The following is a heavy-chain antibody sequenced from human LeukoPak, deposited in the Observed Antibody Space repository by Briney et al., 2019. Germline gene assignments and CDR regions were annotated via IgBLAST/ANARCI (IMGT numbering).Heavy chain of an antibody. J-gene: IGHJ6*03. CDR1: GDSISSSNYY. D-gene: IGHD3-22*01. CDR2: VYDNGDT. Sequence: PSETLSLTCTVSGDSISSSNYYWGWIRQPPGKGLEWIAYVYDNGDTRYHPSFTGRVSISVDLSRNQFSLRLTSVLAADTADYFCARLSDYDVDRFHYMDVWGKGTTVTVSS. V-gene: IGHV4-61*05. CDR3: ARLSDYDVDRFHYMDV.